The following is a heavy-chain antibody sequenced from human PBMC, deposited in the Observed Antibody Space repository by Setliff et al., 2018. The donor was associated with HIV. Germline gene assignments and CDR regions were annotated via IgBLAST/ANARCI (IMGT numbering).Heavy chain of an antibody. CDR3: ARCHVGYAYDFNY. CDR2: FYYNGDF. D-gene: IGHD3-16*01. Sequence: ETLSLTCSVSGGAIDGSKEAWGWIRQPPGKGLEWIGTFYYNGDFRYNPSLKSRVTISVDTSKNQFSLKLISMTAADTAVYYCARCHVGYAYDFNYWGQGALVTVSS. V-gene: IGHV4-39*01. J-gene: IGHJ4*02. CDR1: GGAIDGSKEA.